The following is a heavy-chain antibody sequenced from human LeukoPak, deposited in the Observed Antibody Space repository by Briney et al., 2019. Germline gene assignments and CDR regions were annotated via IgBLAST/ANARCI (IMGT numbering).Heavy chain of an antibody. D-gene: IGHD6-19*01. Sequence: GGSLRLSCAASGFTVSSNYMSWVRQAPGKGLEWVSTISGSGITTYYADSVKGRFTISRDNSKNTLYLQMNSLRAEDTAVYYCAKGIYSSGWSYFDYWGHGTLVTVSS. CDR3: AKGIYSSGWSYFDY. CDR1: GFTVSSNY. V-gene: IGHV3-23*01. J-gene: IGHJ4*01. CDR2: ISGSGITT.